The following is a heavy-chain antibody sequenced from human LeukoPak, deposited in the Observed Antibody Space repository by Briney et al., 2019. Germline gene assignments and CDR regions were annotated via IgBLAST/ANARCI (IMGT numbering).Heavy chain of an antibody. J-gene: IGHJ6*03. CDR2: INWDGDDT. V-gene: IGHV3-43*02. Sequence: GGSLRLSCAASGFTFDSYAMHWVRQAPGKGLEWVSRINWDGDDTYYADSVKGRFTISRDNSKNSLYLQMNSLRAEDTALYYCATRAAYSSSGWYYYYMDVWGKGTTVTVSS. CDR3: ATRAAYSSSGWYYYYMDV. D-gene: IGHD6-6*01. CDR1: GFTFDSYA.